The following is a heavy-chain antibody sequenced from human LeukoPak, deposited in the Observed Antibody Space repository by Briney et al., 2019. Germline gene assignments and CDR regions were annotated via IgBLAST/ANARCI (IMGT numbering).Heavy chain of an antibody. CDR3: ARRNQVLECLDV. Sequence: GSLRLSCAASGFTFSSYAMSWVRQAPGKGLEWVSAISGSGGSTYYADSVKGRFTISRDNSKNTLYLQMNSLRAEDTAVYYCARRNQVLECLDVWGQGTTVTVSS. D-gene: IGHD1-14*01. J-gene: IGHJ6*02. CDR1: GFTFSSYA. CDR2: ISGSGGST. V-gene: IGHV3-23*01.